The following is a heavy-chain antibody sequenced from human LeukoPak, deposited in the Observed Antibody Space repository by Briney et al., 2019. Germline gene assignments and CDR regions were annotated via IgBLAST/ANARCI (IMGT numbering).Heavy chain of an antibody. CDR2: VSGGGDYV. D-gene: IGHD3-10*01. J-gene: IGHJ2*01. CDR1: GFTFSSFS. V-gene: IGHV3-21*01. CDR3: ARPHGSGSPNWHFDL. Sequence: GGSLRLSCAASGFTFSSFSMNWVRLAPGKGLEWVSSVSGGGDYVFYADSVKGRFTISRDNAKYSVYLQMNSLRDEDTAVYYCARPHGSGSPNWHFDLWGRGTLVTVSS.